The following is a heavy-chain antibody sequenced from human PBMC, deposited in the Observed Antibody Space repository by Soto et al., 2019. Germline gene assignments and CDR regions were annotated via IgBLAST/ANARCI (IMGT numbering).Heavy chain of an antibody. CDR3: ARGGSRSLDS. CDR2: INPNSGGT. J-gene: IGHJ4*02. CDR1: GYTFTGYY. Sequence: QVQLVQSGAEVKKPGASVKVSCKASGYTFTGYYMHWVRQAPGQGPEWMGWINPNSGGTTYAQKFQGRVTVTRDTSISTAYMELSSLRSDDTAVYYCARGGSRSLDSWGQGTMVTVSS. V-gene: IGHV1-2*02. D-gene: IGHD6-6*01.